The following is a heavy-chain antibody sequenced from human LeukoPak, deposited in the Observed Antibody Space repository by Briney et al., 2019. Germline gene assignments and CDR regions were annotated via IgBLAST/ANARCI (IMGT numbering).Heavy chain of an antibody. CDR1: GFTFSSYA. CDR3: VRSSGSKYDY. Sequence: GGSLRLSCSASGFTFSSYAVHWVRQDPGKGLEYVSTISVNGDTTYYADSAKGRFTISRDNSKNTLYLQMSSLRSEDTAVYYCVRSSGSKYDYWGQGTLVTVSS. D-gene: IGHD3-22*01. CDR2: ISVNGDTT. V-gene: IGHV3-64D*06. J-gene: IGHJ4*02.